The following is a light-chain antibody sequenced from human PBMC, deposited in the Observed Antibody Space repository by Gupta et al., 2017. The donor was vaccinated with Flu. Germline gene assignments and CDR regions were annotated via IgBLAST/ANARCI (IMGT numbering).Light chain of an antibody. V-gene: IGLV1-47*01. CDR3: AAWDDSLSGWV. CDR1: SSNIGSNY. CDR2: RNN. Sequence: VTIACSGSSSNIGSNYVYWYQQLPGTAPKLLIYRNNQRPSGVPDRFSGSKSGTSASLAISGLRSEDEADYYCAAWDDSLSGWVFGGGTKLTVL. J-gene: IGLJ3*02.